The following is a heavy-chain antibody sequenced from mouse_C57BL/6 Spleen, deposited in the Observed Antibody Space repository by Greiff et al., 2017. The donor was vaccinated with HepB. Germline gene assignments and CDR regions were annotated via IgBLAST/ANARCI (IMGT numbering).Heavy chain of an antibody. V-gene: IGHV5-17*01. CDR2: ISRGRSTI. D-gene: IGHD1-1*01. Sequence: EVMLVESGGGLVKPGGSLKLSCAASGFTFSDYGMHWVRQAPEKGLEWVAYISRGRSTIYYADKVKGRFTIPSDNATHTLFLQMTRLRSEDTAMYYCARGPYYYGSSYWYFDVWGTGTTVTVSS. J-gene: IGHJ1*03. CDR1: GFTFSDYG. CDR3: ARGPYYYGSSYWYFDV.